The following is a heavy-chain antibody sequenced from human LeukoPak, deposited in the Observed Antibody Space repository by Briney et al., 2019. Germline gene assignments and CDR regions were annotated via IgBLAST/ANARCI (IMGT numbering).Heavy chain of an antibody. J-gene: IGHJ4*02. CDR2: IYYSGST. V-gene: IGHV4-30-4*08. Sequence: SETLSLTCTVSGGSISSGDYYWSWIRQPPGKGLEWIGYIYYSGSTYYNPSLKSRVTISVDTSKNQFSLKLSSVTAADTAVYYCARSPLGSPIDYWGQGTLVTVSS. CDR3: ARSPLGSPIDY. CDR1: GGSISSGDYY. D-gene: IGHD1-26*01.